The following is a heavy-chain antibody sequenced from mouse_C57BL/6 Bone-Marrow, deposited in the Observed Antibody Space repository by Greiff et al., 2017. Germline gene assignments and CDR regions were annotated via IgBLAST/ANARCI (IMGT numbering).Heavy chain of an antibody. J-gene: IGHJ2*01. CDR2: IHPNSGST. V-gene: IGHV1-64*01. D-gene: IGHD3-2*02. Sequence: QVQLQQPGAELVKPGASVKLSCKASGYTFTSYWMHWVTQRPGQGLEWIGMIHPNSGSTNYNEKFKSKATLTVDKSSSTAYMQLSSLTSEDSAVYYCESRRRQYYFDYWGQGTTLTVSS. CDR3: ESRRRQYYFDY. CDR1: GYTFTSYW.